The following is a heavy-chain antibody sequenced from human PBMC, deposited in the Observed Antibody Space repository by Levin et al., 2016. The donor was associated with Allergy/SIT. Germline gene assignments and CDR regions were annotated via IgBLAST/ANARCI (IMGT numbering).Heavy chain of an antibody. Sequence: RQAPGKALEWLALIYWNDDKRYNPSLGSRLTITKDTSKKQVVLTMTNLDPVDTATYYCAHRREAPWEPLQMGAFDIWGQGTLVTVSS. J-gene: IGHJ3*02. CDR3: AHRREAPWEPLQMGAFDI. V-gene: IGHV2-5*01. CDR2: IYWNDDK. D-gene: IGHD1-26*01.